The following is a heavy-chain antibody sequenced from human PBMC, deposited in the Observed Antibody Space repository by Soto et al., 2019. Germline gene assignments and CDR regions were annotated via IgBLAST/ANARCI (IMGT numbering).Heavy chain of an antibody. J-gene: IGHJ4*02. Sequence: GGSLRLSCAASGFTFSSYAMSWVRQAPGKGLEWVSAISGSGGSTYYADSVKGRFTISRDNSKNTLYLQMNSLRAEDTAVYYCAKGLWGSYRHIEYYFDYWGQGALVTVSS. CDR3: AKGLWGSYRHIEYYFDY. D-gene: IGHD3-16*02. CDR1: GFTFSSYA. CDR2: ISGSGGST. V-gene: IGHV3-23*01.